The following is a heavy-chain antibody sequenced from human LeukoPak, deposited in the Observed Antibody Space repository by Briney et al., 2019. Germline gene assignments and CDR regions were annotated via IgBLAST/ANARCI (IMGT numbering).Heavy chain of an antibody. D-gene: IGHD2-15*01. V-gene: IGHV1-18*01. Sequence: ASVKVSCKASGYTFTSYGISWVRQAPGQGLEWMGWISAYNGNTNYAQKLQGRVTMTTDTSTSTAYMELRSLRSDDTAVYYCARDRGNIVVVVAARYNWFDPWGQGTLVTVSS. CDR1: GYTFTSYG. J-gene: IGHJ5*02. CDR2: ISAYNGNT. CDR3: ARDRGNIVVVVAARYNWFDP.